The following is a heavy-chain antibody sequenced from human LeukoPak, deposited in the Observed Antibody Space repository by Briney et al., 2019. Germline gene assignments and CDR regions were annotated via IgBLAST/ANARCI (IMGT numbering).Heavy chain of an antibody. V-gene: IGHV3-30*02. Sequence: GGSLRLACAASGFTFSNYAMHWVGQAPGKGLEWVAFMRHDGSAIYYADSVKGRFTISRDSAKNSLYLQMNSLKAEDTAVYYCARRHFWSAFLDYWGQGTLVTVSS. CDR1: GFTFSNYA. CDR2: MRHDGSAI. D-gene: IGHD3-3*02. J-gene: IGHJ4*02. CDR3: ARRHFWSAFLDY.